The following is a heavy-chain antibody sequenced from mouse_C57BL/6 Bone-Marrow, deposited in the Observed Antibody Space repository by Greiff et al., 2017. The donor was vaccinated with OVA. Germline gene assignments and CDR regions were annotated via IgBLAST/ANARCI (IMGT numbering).Heavy chain of an antibody. Sequence: VKLEESGPGLVQPSQSLSITCTVSGFSLTSYGVHWVRQSPGKGLEWLGVIWSGGSTDYNAAFISRLSISKDNSKSQVFFKMNSLQADDTAIYYCARNGEFIYYYGSSFYYAMVYWGQGTSVTVSS. D-gene: IGHD1-1*01. CDR1: GFSLTSYG. CDR3: ARNGEFIYYYGSSFYYAMVY. V-gene: IGHV2-2*01. CDR2: IWSGGST. J-gene: IGHJ4*01.